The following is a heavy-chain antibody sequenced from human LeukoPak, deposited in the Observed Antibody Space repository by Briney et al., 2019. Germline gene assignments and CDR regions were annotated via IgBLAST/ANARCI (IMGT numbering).Heavy chain of an antibody. V-gene: IGHV1-46*01. CDR2: INPSGGST. Sequence: ASVKVSCKASGYTFTSYYMHWARQAPGQGLEWMGIINPSGGSTSYAQKFQGRVTMTRDTSTSTVYMELSSLRSEDTAVYYCASSERSYYGMDVWGKGTTVTVSS. CDR1: GYTFTSYY. J-gene: IGHJ6*04. CDR3: ASSERSYYGMDV. D-gene: IGHD1-1*01.